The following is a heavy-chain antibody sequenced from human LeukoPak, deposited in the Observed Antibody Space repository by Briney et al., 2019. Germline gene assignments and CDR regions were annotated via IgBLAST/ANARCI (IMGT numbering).Heavy chain of an antibody. CDR1: GGSISSGSYY. D-gene: IGHD1-26*01. V-gene: IGHV4-61*02. J-gene: IGHJ4*02. CDR3: ASDRRGRVD. CDR2: IYTSGST. Sequence: SQTLSLTCTVSGGSISSGSYYWSWIRQPAGKGLEWIGRIYTSGSTNYNPALKRRVTISVDTSKNQFSLKLSSVTAADTAVYYCASDRRGRVDWGQGTLVTVSS.